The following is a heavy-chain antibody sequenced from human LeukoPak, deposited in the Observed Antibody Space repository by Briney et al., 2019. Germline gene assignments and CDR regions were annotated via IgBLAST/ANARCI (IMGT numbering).Heavy chain of an antibody. D-gene: IGHD3-10*01. CDR1: GGSISNYY. J-gene: IGHJ4*02. CDR2: IFYSGGT. CDR3: ARDRAAFDSYYFDY. V-gene: IGHV4-59*01. Sequence: SETLSLTCTVSGGSISNYYWTWIRQPPGKGLEWIGYIFYSGGTNYNPSLKSRVTISVDTSKNQFSLKLSSVTAADTAVYYCARDRAAFDSYYFDYWGQGTLVTVSS.